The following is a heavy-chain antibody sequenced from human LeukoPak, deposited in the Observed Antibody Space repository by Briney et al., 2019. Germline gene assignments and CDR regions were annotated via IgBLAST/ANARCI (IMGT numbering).Heavy chain of an antibody. V-gene: IGHV4-38-2*02. CDR2: IYHSGST. CDR1: GYSISSGYY. Sequence: SETLSLTCAVSGYSISSGYYWGWIRQPPGKGLEWIGSIYHSGSTYYNPSLKSRVTISVDTSKNQFSLKLSSVTAADTAVYYCARDSAYYDFWSGYYTPYAFDIWGQGTMVTVSS. D-gene: IGHD3-3*01. J-gene: IGHJ3*02. CDR3: ARDSAYYDFWSGYYTPYAFDI.